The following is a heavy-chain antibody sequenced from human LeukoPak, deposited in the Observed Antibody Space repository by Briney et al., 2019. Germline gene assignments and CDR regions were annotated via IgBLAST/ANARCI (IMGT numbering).Heavy chain of an antibody. V-gene: IGHV3-7*01. J-gene: IGHJ4*02. CDR2: IKQDGSEK. D-gene: IGHD5-12*01. Sequence: GGSLRLSCAASGFTFSSYWMSWVRQAPGKGLEWVANIKQDGSEKYYVDSVKGRFTISRDNAKNSLYLQMSSLRAEDTAVYYCATWGVATQFDYWGQGTLVTVSS. CDR3: ATWGVATQFDY. CDR1: GFTFSSYW.